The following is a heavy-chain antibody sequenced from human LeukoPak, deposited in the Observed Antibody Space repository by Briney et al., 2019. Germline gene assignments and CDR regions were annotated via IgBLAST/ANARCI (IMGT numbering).Heavy chain of an antibody. J-gene: IGHJ5*02. V-gene: IGHV3-21*01. D-gene: IGHD6-19*01. CDR3: APLPYSSGPNWFDP. Sequence: PGGSLRLSCAASGFTFSSYSMNWVRQAPGKGLEWVSSISGSSSYIYYADSVKGRFTISRDNAKNSLYLQMNSLRAEDTAVYYCAPLPYSSGPNWFDPWGQGTLVTVSS. CDR1: GFTFSSYS. CDR2: ISGSSSYI.